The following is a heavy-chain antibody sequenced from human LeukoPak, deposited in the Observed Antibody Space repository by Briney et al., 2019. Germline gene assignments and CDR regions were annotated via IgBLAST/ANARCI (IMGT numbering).Heavy chain of an antibody. D-gene: IGHD2-15*01. CDR3: ARDFCSGGSCYSYFHY. V-gene: IGHV4-61*01. J-gene: IGHJ4*02. Sequence: SETLSLTCTVSGASVSSASYWSWIRQPPGKGVEWIAHIYNGVNTNYNPSLKSRVTISVDTSKNQFSLRLNSVTAADTAVYYCARDFCSGGSCYSYFHYWGQGTLVTVSS. CDR1: GASVSSASY. CDR2: IYNGVNT.